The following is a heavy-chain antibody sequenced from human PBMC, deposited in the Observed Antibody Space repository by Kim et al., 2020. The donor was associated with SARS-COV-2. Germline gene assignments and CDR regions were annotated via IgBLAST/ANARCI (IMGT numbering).Heavy chain of an antibody. V-gene: IGHV3-30*04. J-gene: IGHJ4*02. CDR2: ISYDGSNK. CDR3: AREFDQQQLVPLFDY. D-gene: IGHD6-13*01. CDR1: GFTFSSYA. Sequence: GGSLRLSCAASGFTFSSYAMHWVRQAPGKGLEWVAVISYDGSNKYYADSVKGRFTISRDNSKNTLYLQMNSLRAEDTAVYYCAREFDQQQLVPLFDYWGQGTLVTVSS.